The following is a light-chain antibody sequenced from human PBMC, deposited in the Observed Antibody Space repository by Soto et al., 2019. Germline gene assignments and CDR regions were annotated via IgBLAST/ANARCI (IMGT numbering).Light chain of an antibody. V-gene: IGKV3-11*01. J-gene: IGKJ2*01. Sequence: EIVLTQSPATLSLSPGDRATLSCRASQSVSSYLAWYQQQPGQAPRLLIYDASTMATGIPARFSGGGSGTDFTLTISSLEPEDFAVYYCQQRFNCPRFTFGQGTKLEIK. CDR2: DAS. CDR1: QSVSSY. CDR3: QQRFNCPRFT.